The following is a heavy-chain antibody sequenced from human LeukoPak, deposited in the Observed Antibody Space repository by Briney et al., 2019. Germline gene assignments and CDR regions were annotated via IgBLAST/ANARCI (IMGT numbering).Heavy chain of an antibody. Sequence: GGSLRLSCAASGFTFSSYTMSWVRQAPGKGLEWVSATSGSGGSTYYADSVKGRFTISRDNSKNTLDLQMNSLRAEDTAVYYCAKDRAGAGKEFDYWGQGTLVTVSS. D-gene: IGHD6-19*01. J-gene: IGHJ4*02. CDR3: AKDRAGAGKEFDY. CDR1: GFTFSSYT. CDR2: TSGSGGST. V-gene: IGHV3-23*01.